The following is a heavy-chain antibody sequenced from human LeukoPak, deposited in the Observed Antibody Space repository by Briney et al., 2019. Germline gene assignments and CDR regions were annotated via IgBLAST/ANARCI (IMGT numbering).Heavy chain of an antibody. Sequence: ASVKVSCKASGYTFTDYYIHWLRQAPGQGLEWMGWINTDGGGTESAQKFQCRVTMTRDTSISTSYMELTRVTSDDTAVYYCARDRDDHNNFHDKRAFDVWGRGTVVTVSS. J-gene: IGHJ3*01. D-gene: IGHD4-11*01. V-gene: IGHV1-2*02. CDR2: INTDGGGT. CDR1: GYTFTDYY. CDR3: ARDRDDHNNFHDKRAFDV.